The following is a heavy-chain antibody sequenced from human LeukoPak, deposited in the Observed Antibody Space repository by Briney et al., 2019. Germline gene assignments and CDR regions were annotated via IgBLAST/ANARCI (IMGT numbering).Heavy chain of an antibody. V-gene: IGHV3-64D*06. J-gene: IGHJ4*02. Sequence: GGSLRLSCSASGFSFSTHAMHWARQAPGKGLEYVSSINGIGGTTYYADSVKGRFIISRDNSKNTLNLQMSSLRAEDTAVYYCASSFYYDSRDYWGQGTLVTVSS. D-gene: IGHD3-22*01. CDR2: INGIGGTT. CDR3: ASSFYYDSRDY. CDR1: GFSFSTHA.